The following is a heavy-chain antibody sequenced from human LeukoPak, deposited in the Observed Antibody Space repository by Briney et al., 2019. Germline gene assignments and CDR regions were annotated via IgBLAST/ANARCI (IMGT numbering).Heavy chain of an antibody. CDR3: ARDTGYSGFDY. V-gene: IGHV3-48*03. J-gene: IGHJ4*02. D-gene: IGHD3-10*01. CDR2: ISSSGSNI. CDR1: GFTFSSYE. Sequence: GGSLRLSCAASGFTFSSYEMNWVRQAPGQGLEWVSYISSSGSNIFHAESVKGRITISRDNAKNSLYLQMKSLGAEDTAVYYCARDTGYSGFDYWGQGTLVTVSS.